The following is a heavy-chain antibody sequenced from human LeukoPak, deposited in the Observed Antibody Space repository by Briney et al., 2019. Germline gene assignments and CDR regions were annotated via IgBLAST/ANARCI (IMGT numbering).Heavy chain of an antibody. Sequence: SETLSLTCAVSGYTISSGYYGRWVPEPPGEGLEWIGSINGSRSSYYNPYLKSRVTISVDTTKNQFSLKLSCVTAADTAVYNCARDAGATRRDAFDIWGQGTMVTVSS. D-gene: IGHD6-25*01. CDR2: INGSRSS. CDR1: GYTISSGYY. V-gene: IGHV4-38-2*02. CDR3: ARDAGATRRDAFDI. J-gene: IGHJ3*02.